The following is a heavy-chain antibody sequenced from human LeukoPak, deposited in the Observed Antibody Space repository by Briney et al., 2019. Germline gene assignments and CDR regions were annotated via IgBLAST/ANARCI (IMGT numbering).Heavy chain of an antibody. J-gene: IGHJ6*02. Sequence: GGSLRLSCAASGSTFSRYVMNWVRQAPGKGLEWVSSISGSGGGTFYADSVKGRFTISRDNSKNTLYLQMHSLTAEDTAVYYCAIWEDVWGQGTTVTVSS. V-gene: IGHV3-23*01. D-gene: IGHD1-26*01. CDR3: AIWEDV. CDR2: ISGSGGGT. CDR1: GSTFSRYV.